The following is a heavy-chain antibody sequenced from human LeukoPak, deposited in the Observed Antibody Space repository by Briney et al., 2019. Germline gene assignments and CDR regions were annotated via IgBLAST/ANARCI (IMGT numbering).Heavy chain of an antibody. D-gene: IGHD2-15*01. Sequence: GGSLRLSCAASGFTFSSYWMSWVRQAPGKGLEWVANIKQDGSEKYYVDSVKGRFTISRDNAKNSLYLQMNSLRAEDTAVYYCAREGPQDHDAFDIWGQGTMVAIS. J-gene: IGHJ3*02. CDR1: GFTFSSYW. CDR3: AREGPQDHDAFDI. CDR2: IKQDGSEK. V-gene: IGHV3-7*01.